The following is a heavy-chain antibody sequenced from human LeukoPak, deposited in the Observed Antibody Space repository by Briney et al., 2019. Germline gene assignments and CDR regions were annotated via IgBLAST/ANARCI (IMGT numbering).Heavy chain of an antibody. Sequence: SQTLSLTCTVSGGSISSGSYYWSWIRQPAGKGLEWIGRIYTSGSTNYNPSLKSRVTISVDTSKNQFSLKLSSVTAADTAVYYCARLSVLWFGESYYYYMDVWGKGTTVTISS. CDR3: ARLSVLWFGESYYYYMDV. CDR2: IYTSGST. V-gene: IGHV4-61*02. J-gene: IGHJ6*03. CDR1: GGSISSGSYY. D-gene: IGHD3-10*01.